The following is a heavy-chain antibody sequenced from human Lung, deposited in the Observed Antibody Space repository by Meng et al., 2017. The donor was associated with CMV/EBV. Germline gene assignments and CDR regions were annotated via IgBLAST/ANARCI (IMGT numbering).Heavy chain of an antibody. J-gene: IGHJ4*02. CDR1: GGSMSSGNYY. V-gene: IGHV4-30-4*01. D-gene: IGHD2-21*01. CDR2: IHHSGSA. CDR3: ASFDHIPRRNYFDY. Sequence: GRLQGWGPGLAEPSPTLSLTCTVSGGSMSSGNYYWSWIRQPPGKGLEWIGYIHHSGSAYYNPSLKSRVSISVDTSKNQFSLNLNSMTAADTAVYYCASFDHIPRRNYFDYWGQGTLVTVSS.